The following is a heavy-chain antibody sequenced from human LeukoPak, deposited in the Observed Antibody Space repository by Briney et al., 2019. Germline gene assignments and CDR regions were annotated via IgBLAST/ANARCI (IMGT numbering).Heavy chain of an antibody. V-gene: IGHV1-46*01. CDR1: GYTFTSYY. Sequence: ASVKVSCKASGYTFTSYYMHWVRQAPGQGLEWMGIINPSGGSTSYAQKFQGRVTMTRDTSTSKVYMELSSLRFEDTAVYYCARGDSSGYYDGEDAFDIWGQGTMVTVSS. CDR2: INPSGGST. CDR3: ARGDSSGYYDGEDAFDI. J-gene: IGHJ3*02. D-gene: IGHD3-22*01.